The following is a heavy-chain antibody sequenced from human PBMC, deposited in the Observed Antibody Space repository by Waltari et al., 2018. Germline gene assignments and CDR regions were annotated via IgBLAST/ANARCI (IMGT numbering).Heavy chain of an antibody. J-gene: IGHJ4*02. D-gene: IGHD6-6*01. CDR2: IYTSGST. Sequence: QVQLQESGPGLVKPSQTLSLTCTVPGGSISSGSYYWSWIRQPPGKGLEWIGRIYTSGSTNYNPSLKSRVTISVDTSKNQFSLKLSSVTAADTAVYYCLSSSIAATAFDYWGQGTLVTVSS. V-gene: IGHV4-61*02. CDR3: LSSSIAATAFDY. CDR1: GGSISSGSYY.